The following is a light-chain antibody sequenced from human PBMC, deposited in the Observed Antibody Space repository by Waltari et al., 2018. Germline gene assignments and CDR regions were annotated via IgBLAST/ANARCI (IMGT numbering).Light chain of an antibody. Sequence: IVLTQSPGTVSLSPGDRATFSCWASQSVSSYLAWSQQKPGQAPRLLIYHASTRATGIPDRFSGSGSGTDFSLTISRLEPEDFAMYYCHQYVESPATFGQGTKVEIK. CDR1: QSVSSY. CDR3: HQYVESPAT. V-gene: IGKV3-20*01. J-gene: IGKJ1*01. CDR2: HAS.